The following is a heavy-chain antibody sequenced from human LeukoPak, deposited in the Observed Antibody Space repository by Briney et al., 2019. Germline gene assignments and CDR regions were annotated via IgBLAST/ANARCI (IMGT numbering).Heavy chain of an antibody. CDR1: GGSFSGYY. CDR2: INHSGST. Sequence: PSETLSLTCAVYGGSFSGYYWSWIRQPPGEGLEWIGEINHSGSTNYNPSLKSRVTISVDTPKNQFSLKLSSVTAADTAVYYCAREYVAGRYNWFDPWGQGTLVTVSS. J-gene: IGHJ5*02. CDR3: AREYVAGRYNWFDP. D-gene: IGHD6-19*01. V-gene: IGHV4-34*01.